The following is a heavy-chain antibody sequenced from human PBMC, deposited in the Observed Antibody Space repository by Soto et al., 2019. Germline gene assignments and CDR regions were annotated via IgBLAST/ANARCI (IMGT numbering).Heavy chain of an antibody. Sequence: EVQLLESGGGLVQPGGSLRLSCAASGFTFSSYAMSWVRQAPGKGLEWVSGISSSGGTTYYADSVKGRFTISRDNSRNTLYLQMNSLRAEDTALYYCAKVASGHWFFDLWGRGTLVTVSS. J-gene: IGHJ2*01. CDR3: AKVASGHWFFDL. V-gene: IGHV3-23*01. CDR1: GFTFSSYA. D-gene: IGHD5-12*01. CDR2: ISSSGGTT.